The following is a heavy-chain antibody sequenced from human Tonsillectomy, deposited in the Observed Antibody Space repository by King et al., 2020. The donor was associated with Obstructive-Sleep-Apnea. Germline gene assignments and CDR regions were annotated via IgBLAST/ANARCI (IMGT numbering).Heavy chain of an antibody. V-gene: IGHV4-4*02. Sequence: HVQLQESGPGLVKPSGTLSLACAVSGGSINSSNWWIWVRQPPGKGLEWIGEIYHGGGTIYTPSLKSRVTISLDRSKNQFSLKLNSVTAADTAVYYCARGGGYSYGKHFDCWGQGTLVTVSS. CDR2: IYHGGGT. D-gene: IGHD5-18*01. J-gene: IGHJ4*02. CDR1: GGSINSSNW. CDR3: ARGGGYSYGKHFDC.